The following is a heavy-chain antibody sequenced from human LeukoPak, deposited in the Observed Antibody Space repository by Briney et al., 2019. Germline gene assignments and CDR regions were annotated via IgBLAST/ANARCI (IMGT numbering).Heavy chain of an antibody. CDR1: GGSINSGDYY. V-gene: IGHV4-30-4*08. CDR2: IFHSGST. D-gene: IGHD3-9*01. CDR3: ARDRYFIGFDY. J-gene: IGHJ4*02. Sequence: SETLSLTCTVSGGSINSGDYYWSWIRQPPGKGLEWIGYIFHSGSTYYNPSLKSRVSISVHTSKNQFSLKLSSVTAADTAVYYCARDRYFIGFDYWGQGTLVTVSS.